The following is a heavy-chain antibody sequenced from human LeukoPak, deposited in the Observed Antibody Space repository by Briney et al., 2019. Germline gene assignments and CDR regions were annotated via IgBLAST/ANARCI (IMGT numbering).Heavy chain of an antibody. CDR2: IYYSGST. CDR3: ASVGRCGGYFDY. Sequence: SETLSLTCTVSGGSISSYYWSWIRQPPGKGLEWIGYIYYSGSTNYNPSLKSRVTISVDTSKNQFSLKLSSVTAADTAVYYCASVGRCGGYFDYWGQGTLVTVSS. D-gene: IGHD2-21*01. V-gene: IGHV4-59*08. CDR1: GGSISSYY. J-gene: IGHJ4*02.